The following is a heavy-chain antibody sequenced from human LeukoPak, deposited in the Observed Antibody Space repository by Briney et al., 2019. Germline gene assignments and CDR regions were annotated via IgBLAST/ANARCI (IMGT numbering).Heavy chain of an antibody. CDR1: GYTLTELS. Sequence: ASVKVSCKVSGYTLTELSMHWVRQAPGQGLEWMGWISAYNGNTNYAQKLQGRVTMTTDTSTSTAYMELRSLRSDDTAVYYCARAPAFWSGYYDSDYYGMDVWGQGTTVTVSS. J-gene: IGHJ6*02. CDR2: ISAYNGNT. D-gene: IGHD3-3*01. CDR3: ARAPAFWSGYYDSDYYGMDV. V-gene: IGHV1-18*01.